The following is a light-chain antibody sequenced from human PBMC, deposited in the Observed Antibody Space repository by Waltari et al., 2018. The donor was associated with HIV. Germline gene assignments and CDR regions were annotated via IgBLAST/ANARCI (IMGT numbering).Light chain of an antibody. J-gene: IGLJ2*01. CDR2: DNN. CDR3: GTWDSSLSAVV. Sequence: QSVLTQPPSVSAAPGQKVTISCSGSSSHTGNNYVSWYQQLPGTAPKLLIYDNNKRPSGIPDRFSGSKSGTSATLGITGLQTGDEADYYCGTWDSSLSAVVFGGGTKLTVL. V-gene: IGLV1-51*01. CDR1: SSHTGNNY.